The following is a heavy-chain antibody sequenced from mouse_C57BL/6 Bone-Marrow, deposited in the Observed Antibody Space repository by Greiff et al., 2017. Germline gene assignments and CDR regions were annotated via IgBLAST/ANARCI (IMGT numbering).Heavy chain of an antibody. V-gene: IGHV1-81*01. Sequence: QVQLKESGAELARPGASVKLSCKASGYTFTSYGISWVKQRTGQGLEWIGEIYPRSGNTYYNEKFKGKATLTADKSSSTAYMELRSLTSEDSAVYFCAIYYGSSWTYYAMDYWGQGTSVTVSS. CDR2: IYPRSGNT. D-gene: IGHD1-1*01. CDR3: AIYYGSSWTYYAMDY. J-gene: IGHJ4*01. CDR1: GYTFTSYG.